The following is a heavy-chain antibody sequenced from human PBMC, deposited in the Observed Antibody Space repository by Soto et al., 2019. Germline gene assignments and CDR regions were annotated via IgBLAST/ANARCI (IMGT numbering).Heavy chain of an antibody. CDR1: NASITSSGYY. V-gene: IGHV4-31*03. CDR3: ARMSGTYYVPDS. D-gene: IGHD1-26*01. J-gene: IGHJ5*01. Sequence: QVQLQESGPRLVEASQTLSLTCTVSNASITSSGYYWSWVRQPPGKRLEWIGYIYHSGSTFYSPSLQSRLTMSVDTSQNQFSLTLRSVTAADTAVYHCARMSGTYYVPDSWGQGTLVSVSS. CDR2: IYHSGST.